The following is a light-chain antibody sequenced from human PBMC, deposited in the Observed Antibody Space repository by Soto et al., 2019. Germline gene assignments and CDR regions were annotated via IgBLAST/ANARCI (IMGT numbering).Light chain of an antibody. J-gene: IGLJ3*02. CDR2: RNN. Sequence: QSVLTQPPSASGTPGQRVTISCSESSSNIGSNYVSWYQQLPGTAPKLLIYRNNKRPSGVPDPFSGSRSGTSASLAVSGLRSEDEADYYCAAWDDSLRGWVFGGGTKLTVL. V-gene: IGLV1-47*01. CDR1: SSNIGSNY. CDR3: AAWDDSLRGWV.